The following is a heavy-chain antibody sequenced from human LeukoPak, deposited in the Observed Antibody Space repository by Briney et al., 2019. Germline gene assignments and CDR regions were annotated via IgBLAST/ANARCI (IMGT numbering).Heavy chain of an antibody. CDR1: GGSISSYY. Sequence: SETLSLTCTVSGGSISSYYWSWIRQPPGKGLEWIGYIYYSGSTNYTPSLKSRVTISVDTSKNQFSLKLSSVTAADTAVYYCARQGGLFDYWGQGTLVTVSS. J-gene: IGHJ4*02. CDR3: ARQGGLFDY. V-gene: IGHV4-59*08. CDR2: IYYSGST. D-gene: IGHD1-26*01.